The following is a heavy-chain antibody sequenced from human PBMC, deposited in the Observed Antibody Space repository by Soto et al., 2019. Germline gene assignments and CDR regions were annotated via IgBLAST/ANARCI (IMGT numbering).Heavy chain of an antibody. J-gene: IGHJ4*02. D-gene: IGHD1-26*01. V-gene: IGHV3-30*03. CDR1: GFIFRNFG. CDR3: VQGASTAHQPLDS. CDR2: ISGDGNDK. Sequence: QVQLVESGGGVVQPGRSLRLSCAASGFIFRNFGMHWVRRAPGKGLEWVATISGDGNDKYYPDSMKGRFTISRDNFNNTLYLQLNSLRPEDTAVYRFVQGASTAHQPLDSWGQGVLVTVSS.